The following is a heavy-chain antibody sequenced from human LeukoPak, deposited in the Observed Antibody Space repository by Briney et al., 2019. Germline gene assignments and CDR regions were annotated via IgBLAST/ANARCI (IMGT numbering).Heavy chain of an antibody. Sequence: ASVKVSCKASGYTFTGYYMHWVRQAPGQGLAWMGWINPNSGGTNYAQKFQGRVTMTRDTSISTAYMELSRLRSDDTAVYYCASRGYSYGEPFDYWGQGTLVTVSS. V-gene: IGHV1-2*02. CDR1: GYTFTGYY. CDR2: INPNSGGT. J-gene: IGHJ4*02. CDR3: ASRGYSYGEPFDY. D-gene: IGHD5-18*01.